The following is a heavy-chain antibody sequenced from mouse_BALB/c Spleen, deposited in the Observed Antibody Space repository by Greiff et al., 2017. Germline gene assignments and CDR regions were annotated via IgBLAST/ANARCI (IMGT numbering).Heavy chain of an antibody. CDR3: ARRGSSGYYFDY. D-gene: IGHD3-1*01. Sequence: VQLQQSGPELGKPGASVKISCKASGYSFTGYNMYWVKQSHRKSLEWIGYIDPYNGGNSYNQKSKGKATLTVDKSSSTAYMHLNSLTSEDSAIYYCARRGSSGYYFDYWGQGTTLTVSS. J-gene: IGHJ2*01. CDR2: IDPYNGGN. CDR1: GYSFTGYN. V-gene: IGHV1S135*01.